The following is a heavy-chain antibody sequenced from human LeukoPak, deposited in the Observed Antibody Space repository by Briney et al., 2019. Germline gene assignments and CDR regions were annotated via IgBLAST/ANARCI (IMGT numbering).Heavy chain of an antibody. CDR2: IRTDGRST. Sequence: GGSLRLSCAASGFTFSNYWMHWVRQAPGKGLVWVSRIRTDGRSTTYAESVEGRFTISRDNSKNTLYLQMTSLRAEDTAVYYCARGGSGNFYYWGQGTLVTVSS. CDR3: ARGGSGNFYY. J-gene: IGHJ4*02. V-gene: IGHV3-74*01. D-gene: IGHD1-26*01. CDR1: GFTFSNYW.